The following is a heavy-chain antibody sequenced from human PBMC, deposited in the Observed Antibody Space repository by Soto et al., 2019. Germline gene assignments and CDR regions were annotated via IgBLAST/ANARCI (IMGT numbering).Heavy chain of an antibody. V-gene: IGHV3-33*01. D-gene: IGHD1-26*01. CDR3: ARDGVGTTTYFGYFDY. CDR1: AVTFTGFG. J-gene: IGHJ4*02. CDR2: IRFDGSNT. Sequence: GGSLRLSCAASAVTFTGFGMHWVRQAPGKGLEWVAVIRFDGSNTYYAYSVKGRFTISRDNPKNMLYLQMNSLRAEDTAIYYCARDGVGTTTYFGYFDYWGLGTLVTVSS.